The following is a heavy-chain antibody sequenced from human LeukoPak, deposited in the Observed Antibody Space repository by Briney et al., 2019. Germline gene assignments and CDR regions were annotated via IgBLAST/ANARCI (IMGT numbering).Heavy chain of an antibody. CDR3: ARDRDHYYGSGSPPGY. CDR1: GFTFSSYS. CDR2: ISSSSSYI. Sequence: PGGSLRLSCAASGFTFSSYSMNWVRQAPGKGLEWVSSISSSSSYIYYADSVKGRFTISRDNAKNSLYLQMNSLRAEDTAVYYCARDRDHYYGSGSPPGYWGQGTLVTVSS. V-gene: IGHV3-21*01. J-gene: IGHJ4*02. D-gene: IGHD3-10*01.